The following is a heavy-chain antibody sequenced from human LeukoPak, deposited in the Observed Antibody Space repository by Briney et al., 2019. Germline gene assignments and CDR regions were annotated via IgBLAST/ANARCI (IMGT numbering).Heavy chain of an antibody. D-gene: IGHD2-2*01. CDR3: AKERYCSSTSCYRVWGPYLDYYYYGMDV. Sequence: GGSLRLSCAASGFTFSSYGMHWARQAPGKGLEWVAVISYDGSNKYYADSVKGRFTISRDNSKNTLYLQMNSLRAEDTAVYYCAKERYCSSTSCYRVWGPYLDYYYYGMDVWGQGTTVTVSS. CDR2: ISYDGSNK. CDR1: GFTFSSYG. J-gene: IGHJ6*02. V-gene: IGHV3-30*18.